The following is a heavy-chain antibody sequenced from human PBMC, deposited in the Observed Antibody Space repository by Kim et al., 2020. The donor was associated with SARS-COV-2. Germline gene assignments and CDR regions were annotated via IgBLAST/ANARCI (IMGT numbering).Heavy chain of an antibody. Sequence: GGSLRLSCAASGFTFSSYAMHWVRQAPGKGLEWVAVIWYDGSNKYYADSVKGRFTISRDNSKNTLYLQMNSLRAEDTAVYYCAKASGYSSSWYLSGWFDP. D-gene: IGHD6-13*01. CDR1: GFTFSSYA. J-gene: IGHJ5*02. CDR2: IWYDGSNK. CDR3: AKASGYSSSWYLSGWFDP. V-gene: IGHV3-33*06.